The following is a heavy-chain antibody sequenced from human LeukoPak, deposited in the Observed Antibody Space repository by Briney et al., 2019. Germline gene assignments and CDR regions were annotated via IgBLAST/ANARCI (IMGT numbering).Heavy chain of an antibody. D-gene: IGHD3-10*01. Sequence: SETLSLTCTVSGGSISSSSYYWSWIRQPPGKGLEWIGYIYYSGSTNYNPSLKSRVTISVDTSKNQFSLKLSSVTAADTAVYYCASDRTITRGNDAFDIWGQGTMVTVSS. V-gene: IGHV4-61*01. CDR2: IYYSGST. CDR1: GGSISSSSYY. CDR3: ASDRTITRGNDAFDI. J-gene: IGHJ3*02.